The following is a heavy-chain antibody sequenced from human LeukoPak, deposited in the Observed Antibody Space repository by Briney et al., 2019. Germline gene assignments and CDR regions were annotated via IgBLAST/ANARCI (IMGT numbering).Heavy chain of an antibody. CDR1: GYTFTGYY. CDR3: ARDRGYSSGWYFWY. J-gene: IGHJ4*02. V-gene: IGHV1-2*06. Sequence: GASVKVSCKASGYTFTGYYMHWVRQAPGQGLEWMGRTNPNSGGTNYAQKFQGRVTMTRDTSISTAYMELSRLRSDDTAVYYCARDRGYSSGWYFWYWGQGTLVTVSS. D-gene: IGHD6-19*01. CDR2: TNPNSGGT.